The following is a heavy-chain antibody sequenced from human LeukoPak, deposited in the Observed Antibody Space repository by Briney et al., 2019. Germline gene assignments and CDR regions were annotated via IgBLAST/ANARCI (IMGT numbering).Heavy chain of an antibody. D-gene: IGHD2-15*01. J-gene: IGHJ4*02. V-gene: IGHV1-18*01. CDR3: ARVPSGGPFDY. CDR2: ISAYNGNT. CDR1: GYSFSSHG. Sequence: ASVKVSCKASGYSFSSHGISWVRQAPGQGLEWMGWISAYNGNTNYAQRLQGRVTMTTDTSTSTAYMELRSLTSDDTAVYYCARVPSGGPFDYWGQGTLVTVSS.